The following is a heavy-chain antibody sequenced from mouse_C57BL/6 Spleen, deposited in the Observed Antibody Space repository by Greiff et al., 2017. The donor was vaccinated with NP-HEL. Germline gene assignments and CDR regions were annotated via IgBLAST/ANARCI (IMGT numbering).Heavy chain of an antibody. CDR1: GFTFSSYG. Sequence: EVQLQESGGDLVKPGGSLKLSCAASGFTFSSYGMSWVRQTPDKRLEWVATISSGGSYTYYPDSVKGRFTISRDNAKNTLYLQMSSLKSEDTAMYYCARQGWDGDAMDYWGQGTSVTVSS. CDR2: ISSGGSYT. D-gene: IGHD4-1*01. CDR3: ARQGWDGDAMDY. J-gene: IGHJ4*01. V-gene: IGHV5-6*01.